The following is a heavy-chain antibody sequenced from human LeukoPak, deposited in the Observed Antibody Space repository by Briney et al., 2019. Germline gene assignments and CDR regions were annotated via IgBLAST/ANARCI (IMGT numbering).Heavy chain of an antibody. CDR3: ARDVGDCSFDS. V-gene: IGHV3-23*01. D-gene: IGHD2-15*01. CDR2: ISGSGGST. J-gene: IGHJ4*02. CDR1: GFTFSSYA. Sequence: QPGGSLRLSCAASGFTFSSYAMSWVRQAPGKGLEWVSAISGSGGSTYYADSVKGRFSISRDNAKNSLHLQMNSLRAEDTALYYCARDVGDCSFDSWGQGTLVTVSS.